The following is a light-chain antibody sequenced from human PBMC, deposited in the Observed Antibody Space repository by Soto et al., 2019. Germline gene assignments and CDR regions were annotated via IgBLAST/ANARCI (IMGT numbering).Light chain of an antibody. CDR1: QSISDY. V-gene: IGKV1-39*01. CDR3: QQSYGAPYT. J-gene: IGKJ2*01. Sequence: DIPMTQSPSSLSASVGDRVTITCRASQSISDYLNWYQQKPRKAPNLLIWSASSLQSGVPSRFSGSGSGTYFTLTISSLQPEDSATYYCQQSYGAPYTFGQGTKLEIK. CDR2: SAS.